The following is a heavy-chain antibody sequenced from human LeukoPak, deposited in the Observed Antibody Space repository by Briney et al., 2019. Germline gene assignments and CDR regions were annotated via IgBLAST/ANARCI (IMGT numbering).Heavy chain of an antibody. V-gene: IGHV4-39*07. D-gene: IGHD3-22*01. CDR1: GGSISGSHYY. CDR3: AILPASDTFYYDTSGYYRPGVH. J-gene: IGHJ4*02. CDR2: IYCSGST. Sequence: TSETLSLTCTVSGGSISGSHYYWGWIRQPPGKGLEWIGSIYCSGSTYYNPSLKSRVSISVDTSKGQFSLKLSSLTAADTAVYYCAILPASDTFYYDTSGYYRPGVHWGQGTLVTVSS.